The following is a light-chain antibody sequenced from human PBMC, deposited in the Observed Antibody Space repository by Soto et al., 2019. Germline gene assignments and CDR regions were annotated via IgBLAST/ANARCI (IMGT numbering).Light chain of an antibody. CDR2: DVS. Sequence: QPVLTQPASVSGSPGQSITISCAGTSADIGAFNYVSWYQHHPGKAPKLLIYDVSDRPSGVSTRFSASKSANTASLTISGLQADDEADYYCSSYSTSSALVFGGGTKVTVL. J-gene: IGLJ2*01. V-gene: IGLV2-14*03. CDR3: SSYSTSSALV. CDR1: SADIGAFNY.